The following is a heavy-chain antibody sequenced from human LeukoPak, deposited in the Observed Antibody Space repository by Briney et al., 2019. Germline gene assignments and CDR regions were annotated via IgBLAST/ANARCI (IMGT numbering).Heavy chain of an antibody. D-gene: IGHD2-21*02. V-gene: IGHV3-20*04. J-gene: IGHJ5*02. CDR2: IVWNGGST. CDR3: VRDSPKTAGTYNWFDT. CDR1: GFTLDDYG. Sequence: GGSLRLSCAASGFTLDDYGMDWVRQAPGNGLEWVSGIVWNGGSTNYADSVKGRFTITRDNAKNSLYLQMNSLRVEDTAFYYCVRDSPKTAGTYNWFDTWGRGTLVTVSS.